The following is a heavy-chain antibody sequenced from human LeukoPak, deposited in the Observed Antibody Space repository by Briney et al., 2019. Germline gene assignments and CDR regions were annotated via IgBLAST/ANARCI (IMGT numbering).Heavy chain of an antibody. CDR2: IGTAGDT. CDR3: ARGSAGGSFDY. CDR1: GFTFSSYD. J-gene: IGHJ4*02. V-gene: IGHV3-13*01. Sequence: PGGSLRLSCAASGFTFSSYDMRWVRHATGKGLEWVSAIGTAGDTYYPGSVKGRFTISRENAKNSLYLQMNSLRAGDTAVYYCARGSAGGSFDYWGQGTLVTVSS. D-gene: IGHD3-16*01.